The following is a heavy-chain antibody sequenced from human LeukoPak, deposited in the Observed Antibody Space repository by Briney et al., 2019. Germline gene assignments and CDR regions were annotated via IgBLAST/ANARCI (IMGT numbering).Heavy chain of an antibody. D-gene: IGHD5-12*01. Sequence: GESLKISCKGSGYSFTSYWISWVRQMPGKGLEWMGRIDPSDSYTNYSPSFQGHVTISADKSTSTAYLQWSSLKASDTAMYYCARLLDIVATASDYWGQGTLVTVSS. J-gene: IGHJ4*02. CDR1: GYSFTSYW. CDR3: ARLLDIVATASDY. CDR2: IDPSDSYT. V-gene: IGHV5-10-1*01.